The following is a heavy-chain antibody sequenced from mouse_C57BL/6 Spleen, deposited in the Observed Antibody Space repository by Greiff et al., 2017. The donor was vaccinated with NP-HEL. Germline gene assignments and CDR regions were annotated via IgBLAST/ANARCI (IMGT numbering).Heavy chain of an antibody. J-gene: IGHJ2*01. Sequence: EVKLVESGAELVKPGASVKLSCTASGFNIKDYYMHWVKQRTEQGLEWIGRIDPEDGETKYAPKFQGKATITADTSSNTAYLQLSSLTSEDTAVYYCARYVITTVVADYWGQGTTLTVSS. V-gene: IGHV14-2*01. CDR2: IDPEDGET. CDR3: ARYVITTVVADY. CDR1: GFNIKDYY. D-gene: IGHD1-1*01.